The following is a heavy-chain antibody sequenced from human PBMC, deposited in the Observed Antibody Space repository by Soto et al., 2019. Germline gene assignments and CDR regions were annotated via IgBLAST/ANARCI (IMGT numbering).Heavy chain of an antibody. Sequence: ASVKVSCKASGGTFSSYAINWVRQAPGQGLEWMAGIIPILGTPNYAQKFQGRVTITADESTSTAYMELSSLRSEDTAVYYCARDRYGFWSGYLMDYWGQGTLVTVSS. V-gene: IGHV1-69*13. J-gene: IGHJ4*02. CDR1: GGTFSSYA. D-gene: IGHD3-3*01. CDR2: IIPILGTP. CDR3: ARDRYGFWSGYLMDY.